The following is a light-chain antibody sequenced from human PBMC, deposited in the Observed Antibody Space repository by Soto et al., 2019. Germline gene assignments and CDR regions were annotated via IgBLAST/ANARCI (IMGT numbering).Light chain of an antibody. Sequence: EIVMKQSPATLSVSPGERATLSCRASQSVSSNLAWYQQKPGQAPRLLIYGASTRATGIPARFSGSGSGTAFSLTISSLQSEDFAVYYCQQYNNWPPFTFGPGTKVDIK. V-gene: IGKV3-15*01. CDR2: GAS. CDR3: QQYNNWPPFT. J-gene: IGKJ3*01. CDR1: QSVSSN.